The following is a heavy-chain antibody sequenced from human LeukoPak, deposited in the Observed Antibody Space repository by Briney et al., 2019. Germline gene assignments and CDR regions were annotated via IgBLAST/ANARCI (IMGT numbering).Heavy chain of an antibody. J-gene: IGHJ5*02. CDR2: IYTSGST. V-gene: IGHV4-61*02. CDR1: GGSISSGTYY. CDR3: ARDKYIYDNSGSILDL. D-gene: IGHD3-22*01. Sequence: PSQTLSLTCTVSGGSISSGTYYWNWIRQPAGKGLEWIGRIYTSGSTNYTPSLTSRVTISVDTSKNQFSLKLSSVTAADTAVYYCARDKYIYDNSGSILDLWGQGTLVTVSS.